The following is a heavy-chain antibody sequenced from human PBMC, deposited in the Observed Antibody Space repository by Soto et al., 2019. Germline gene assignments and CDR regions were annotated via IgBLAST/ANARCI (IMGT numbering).Heavy chain of an antibody. CDR3: ARPYYYGSGTYYYYYGMDV. CDR1: GFTFSNFA. D-gene: IGHD3-10*01. J-gene: IGHJ6*02. Sequence: QVQLVESGGGVVQPGRSLRVSCAASGFTFSNFAMHWVRQAPGKGLEWVALISNDGNKKYYADSVQGRFTISRDNSKNTLYLQMNSLRAEDTAVYYCARPYYYGSGTYYYYYGMDVWGQGTTVTVSS. V-gene: IGHV3-30-3*01. CDR2: ISNDGNKK.